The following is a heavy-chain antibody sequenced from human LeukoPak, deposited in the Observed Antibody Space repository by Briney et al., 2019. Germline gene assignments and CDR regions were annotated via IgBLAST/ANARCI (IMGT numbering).Heavy chain of an antibody. Sequence: GGSLRLSCAASGFTFDDYGMSWVRQAPGKGLEWVSGINWNGGSTGYADSVKGRFTISRDNAKNSLYLQMNSLRAEDTALYYCAKDILSYYGSGSYYYWGQGTLVTVSS. D-gene: IGHD3-10*01. J-gene: IGHJ4*02. CDR3: AKDILSYYGSGSYYY. V-gene: IGHV3-20*04. CDR2: INWNGGST. CDR1: GFTFDDYG.